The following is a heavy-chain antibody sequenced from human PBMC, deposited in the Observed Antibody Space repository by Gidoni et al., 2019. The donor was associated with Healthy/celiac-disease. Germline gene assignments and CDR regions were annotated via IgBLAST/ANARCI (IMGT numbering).Heavy chain of an antibody. CDR2: ISGSGGST. J-gene: IGHJ4*02. V-gene: IGHV3-23*01. CDR3: AKQKASGWYYFDY. CDR1: GFSFSSDA. Sequence: EVQLLESGGGLVQPGGSLRLPCAPSGFSFSSDAMSWVRPAPGKGLACVSAISGSGGSTYYADCVKGRFTISRDNSKNTLYLQMNSLRAEETAVYYCAKQKASGWYYFDYWGQGTLVTVSS. D-gene: IGHD6-19*01.